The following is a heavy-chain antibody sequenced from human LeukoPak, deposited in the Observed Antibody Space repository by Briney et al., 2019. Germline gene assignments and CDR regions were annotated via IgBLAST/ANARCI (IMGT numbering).Heavy chain of an antibody. CDR2: ISGSGGST. CDR3: ARDDAYDYVWGNYRPTYYEFGMDI. D-gene: IGHD3-16*02. J-gene: IGHJ6*02. Sequence: PGGSLRLSCAASGFTFSSYAMSWVRQAPGKGLEWVSAISGSGGSTYYTESVKGRFTISRDNPKNTVYLEMNSLRGEDTAVYYCARDDAYDYVWGNYRPTYYEFGMDIWGQGTTATVSS. CDR1: GFTFSSYA. V-gene: IGHV3-23*01.